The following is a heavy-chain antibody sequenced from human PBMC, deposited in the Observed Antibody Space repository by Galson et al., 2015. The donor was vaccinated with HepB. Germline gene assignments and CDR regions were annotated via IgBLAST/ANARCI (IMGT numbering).Heavy chain of an antibody. D-gene: IGHD5-24*01. CDR1: GFSFSNYW. J-gene: IGHJ4*02. CDR2: INSDGTTT. Sequence: SLRLSCAASGFSFSNYWRHWVRQAPGMGLVWVSRINSDGTTTNYADSVKGRFTISRDNAKNTLYLQMNSLRAEDTAVYYCARGDSYFDYWGQGTLVTVSS. CDR3: ARGDSYFDY. V-gene: IGHV3-74*01.